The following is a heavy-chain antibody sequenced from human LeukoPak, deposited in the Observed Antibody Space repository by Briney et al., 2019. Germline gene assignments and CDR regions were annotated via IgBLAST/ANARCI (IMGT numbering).Heavy chain of an antibody. D-gene: IGHD3-9*01. CDR2: ISAYNGNT. V-gene: IGHV1-18*01. CDR1: GYTFTSYG. Sequence: AVKVACKASGYTFTSYGRSGVRQAPGQGLEWMGWISAYNGNTNYAQKLQGRVTMTTDTSTSTAYMELRSLRSDDTAVYYCARDRGDLLTGYYRLDYWGQRTLVTVYS. CDR3: ARDRGDLLTGYYRLDY. J-gene: IGHJ4*02.